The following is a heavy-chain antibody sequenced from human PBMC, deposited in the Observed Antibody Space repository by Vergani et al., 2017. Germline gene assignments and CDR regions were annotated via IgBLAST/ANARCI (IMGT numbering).Heavy chain of an antibody. CDR2: IKQDGSEK. V-gene: IGHV3-7*01. CDR1: GFTFSSYA. D-gene: IGHD2-21*01. Sequence: VQLVESGGGVVQPGRSLRLSCAASGFTFSSYAMHWVRQAPGKGLEWVANIKQDGSEKYYVDSVKGRFTISRDNAKNSLYLQMNSLRAEDTAVYYCAYSGPTYYYYYMDVWGKGTTVTVSS. J-gene: IGHJ6*03. CDR3: AYSGPTYYYYYMDV.